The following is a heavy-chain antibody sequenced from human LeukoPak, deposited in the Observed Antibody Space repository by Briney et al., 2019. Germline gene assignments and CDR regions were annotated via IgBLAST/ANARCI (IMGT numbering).Heavy chain of an antibody. CDR2: IIPIFGTA. CDR1: GGTFSSYA. D-gene: IGHD6-19*01. Sequence: GASVKVSCKASGGTFSSYAISRVRQAPGQGLEWMGGIIPIFGTANYAQKFQGRVTITADESTSTVYMELSSLRSEDTAVYYCASGGIAVAASYYYYGMDVWGKGTTVTVSS. J-gene: IGHJ6*04. V-gene: IGHV1-69*01. CDR3: ASGGIAVAASYYYYGMDV.